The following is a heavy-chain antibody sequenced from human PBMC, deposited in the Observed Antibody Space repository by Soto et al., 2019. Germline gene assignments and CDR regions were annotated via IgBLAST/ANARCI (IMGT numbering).Heavy chain of an antibody. CDR3: ARDKDAYYYGSGSYYGGFDP. CDR2: IYYSGST. D-gene: IGHD3-10*01. Sequence: TSETLSLTCTVSGGSISSYYWSWIRQPPGKGLEWIGYIYYSGSTNYNPSLKSRVTISVDTSKNQFSLKLSSVTAADTAVYYCARDKDAYYYGSGSYYGGFDPWGQGTLVTVSS. CDR1: GGSISSYY. J-gene: IGHJ5*02. V-gene: IGHV4-59*01.